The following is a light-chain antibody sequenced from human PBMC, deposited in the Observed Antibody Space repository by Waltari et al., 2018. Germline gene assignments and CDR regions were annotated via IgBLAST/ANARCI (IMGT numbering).Light chain of an antibody. J-gene: IGLJ1*01. CDR2: DVS. CDR3: ASYTTSDSYV. V-gene: IGLV2-14*03. Sequence: QSALTQPASVSGSPGPSITLSCAGSSSDVGAYNYVSWYQQHPGKAPRLIIYDVSNRPSGVSNRFSGSRSGNTASLTISGLQAEDEADYYCASYTTSDSYVFGTGTEVTVL. CDR1: SSDVGAYNY.